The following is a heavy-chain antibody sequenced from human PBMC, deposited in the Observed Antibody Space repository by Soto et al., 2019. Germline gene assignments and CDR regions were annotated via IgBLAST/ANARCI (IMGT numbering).Heavy chain of an antibody. V-gene: IGHV1-18*01. J-gene: IGHJ6*02. Sequence: QVQLVQSGAEVKKPGASVKVSCKASGYTFTSYGISWVRQAPGQGLEWMGWISAYNGNTNYAQKLQGRVTMTTDTSTRTAYMERRSLGSDDTAVYYCARDRGAYGMDVWGQGTTVTVSS. CDR2: ISAYNGNT. CDR3: ARDRGAYGMDV. CDR1: GYTFTSYG.